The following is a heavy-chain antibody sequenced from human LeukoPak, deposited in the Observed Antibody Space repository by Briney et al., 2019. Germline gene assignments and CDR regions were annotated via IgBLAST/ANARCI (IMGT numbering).Heavy chain of an antibody. CDR1: GFTFSSYW. CDR2: IKQDGSEK. Sequence: PGGSLRLSCAASGFTFSSYWMTWVRQAPGKGLEWVANIKQDGSEKYYVDSVKGRFTISRDNAKNSLYLQMNSLRAEDTAVYYCARGSATLRLYYGMDVWGQGTTVTVSS. V-gene: IGHV3-7*01. J-gene: IGHJ6*02. CDR3: ARGSATLRLYYGMDV. D-gene: IGHD1-26*01.